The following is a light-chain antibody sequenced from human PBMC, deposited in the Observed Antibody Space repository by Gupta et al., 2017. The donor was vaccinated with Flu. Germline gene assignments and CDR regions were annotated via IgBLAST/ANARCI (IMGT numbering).Light chain of an antibody. CDR2: WAS. J-gene: IGKJ4*01. V-gene: IGKV4-1*01. CDR1: QSVFYDAREKNY. CDR3: QQSDGIPLT. Sequence: SLGERATINCKSSQSVFYDAREKNYLSWYQQKPGQPPKVLINWASSRESGVPDRFSGSGSGTDFILTINSLQAEDVAVYYCQQSDGIPLTFGGGTKVEIK.